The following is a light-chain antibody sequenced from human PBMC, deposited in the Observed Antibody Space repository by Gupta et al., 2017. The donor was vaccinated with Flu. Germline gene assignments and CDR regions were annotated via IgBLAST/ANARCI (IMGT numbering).Light chain of an antibody. CDR1: SSNIGSHT. V-gene: IGLV1-44*01. CDR3: AAWDDSLLRV. CDR2: KNN. Sequence: QSVLPQPPSASGTPGQRVTISCSGSSSNIGSHTVSWYQQLPGTAPKLLIYKNNQRPSGVPDRFSGSKSGTSASMAISGLQSEDEADYYCAAWDDSLLRVFGGGTKVTVL. J-gene: IGLJ3*02.